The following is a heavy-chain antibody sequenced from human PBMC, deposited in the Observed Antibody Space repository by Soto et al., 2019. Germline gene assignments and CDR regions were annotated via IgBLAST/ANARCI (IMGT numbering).Heavy chain of an antibody. CDR3: AREKQQLAPFDY. CDR2: ISYDGSNK. V-gene: IGHV3-30*03. Sequence: GGSLRLSCAASGFTFSSYGMHWVRQAPGKGLEWVAVISYDGSNKYYADSVKGRFTISRDNSKNTLYLQMNSLRAEDTAVYYCAREKQQLAPFDYWGQGTLVTVS. J-gene: IGHJ4*02. CDR1: GFTFSSYG. D-gene: IGHD6-13*01.